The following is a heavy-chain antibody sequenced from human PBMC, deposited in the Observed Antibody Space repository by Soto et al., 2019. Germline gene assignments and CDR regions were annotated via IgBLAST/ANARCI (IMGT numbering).Heavy chain of an antibody. J-gene: IGHJ6*02. CDR1: GFTFSSYG. V-gene: IGHV3-33*01. CDR2: IWYDGSNK. Sequence: GGSLRLSCAASGFTFSSYGMHWVRQAPGKGLEWVAVIWYDGSNKYYADSVKGRFTISRDNSKNTLYLQMNSLRAEDTAVYYCARDSLSYSYGSPYYYYGMDVWGQGTTVTVSS. D-gene: IGHD5-18*01. CDR3: ARDSLSYSYGSPYYYYGMDV.